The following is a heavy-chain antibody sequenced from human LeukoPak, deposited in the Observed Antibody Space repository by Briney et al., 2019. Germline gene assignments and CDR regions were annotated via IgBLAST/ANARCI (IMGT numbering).Heavy chain of an antibody. CDR3: ARESEGYYDFWSGYYGPDAFDI. CDR2: INPTGGST. Sequence: ASVKVSCKASGYTFTSYYMHWVRQAPGQGLEWMGLINPTGGSTGYAQKFQGRVTITRDTSASTAYMELSSLRSEDMAVYYCARESEGYYDFWSGYYGPDAFDIWGQGTMVTVSS. D-gene: IGHD3-3*01. V-gene: IGHV1-46*01. CDR1: GYTFTSYY. J-gene: IGHJ3*02.